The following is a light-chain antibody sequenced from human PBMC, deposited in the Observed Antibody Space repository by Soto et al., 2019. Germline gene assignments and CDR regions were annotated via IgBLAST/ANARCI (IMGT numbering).Light chain of an antibody. CDR3: HQRTNWPPT. J-gene: IGKJ4*01. V-gene: IGKV3-15*01. CDR1: QSISSN. CDR2: RTS. Sequence: EIVMTQSPATLSVSPGERATLSCRASQSISSNLAWYQQKPGQAPRLLMFRTSSRATGFPARFSGSGSGTEFNLTISSLQSEDFGVYYCHQRTNWPPTFGGGTKVEIK.